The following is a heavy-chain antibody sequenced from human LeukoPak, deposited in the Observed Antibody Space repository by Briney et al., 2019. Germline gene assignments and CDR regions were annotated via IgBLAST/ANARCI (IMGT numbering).Heavy chain of an antibody. CDR1: GGSISSYY. CDR3: ARGRREDYGDYYYGMDV. CDR2: IYYSGST. J-gene: IGHJ6*02. V-gene: IGHV4-59*01. Sequence: PSETLSLTCTVSGGSISSYYWSWIRQPAGKGLEWIGYIYYSGSTNYNPSLKSRVTISVDTSKNQFSLKLSSVTAADTAVYYCARGRREDYGDYYYGMDVWGQGTTVTVSS. D-gene: IGHD4-17*01.